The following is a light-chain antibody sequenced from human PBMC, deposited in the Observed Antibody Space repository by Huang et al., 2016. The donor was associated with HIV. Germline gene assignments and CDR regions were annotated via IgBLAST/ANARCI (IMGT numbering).Light chain of an antibody. J-gene: IGKJ5*01. CDR3: MQGTHWPPIT. Sequence: DVVLTQSPLSLPVTLGQPASISCWSSQILIYSDGNTYLSWFQQRPGQSPRRLIYKISNRDSGVPDRFSGSGSGSDFTLKISKVEAEDVAVYYCMQGTHWPPITFGQGTRLEI. CDR2: KIS. CDR1: QILIYSDGNTY. V-gene: IGKV2-30*01.